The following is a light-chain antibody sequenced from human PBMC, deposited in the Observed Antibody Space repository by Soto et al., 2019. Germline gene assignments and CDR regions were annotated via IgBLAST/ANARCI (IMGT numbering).Light chain of an antibody. V-gene: IGKV3-20*01. Sequence: ENVLTQSPGTLSLSPGEIATPSCRASQSVSSSYLAWYQQKPGQAPRLLIYGTSSRATGIPDRFSGSGSGTDFTLTISRLEPEDFAVYYCHQYGSSPRTFGQGTKVEIK. CDR1: QSVSSSY. CDR2: GTS. J-gene: IGKJ1*01. CDR3: HQYGSSPRT.